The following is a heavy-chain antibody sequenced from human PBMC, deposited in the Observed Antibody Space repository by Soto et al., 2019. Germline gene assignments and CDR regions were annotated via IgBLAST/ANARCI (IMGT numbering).Heavy chain of an antibody. CDR3: ALPTSYYDSSGYYFFDDGFDN. D-gene: IGHD3-22*01. CDR1: GYTLTELS. V-gene: IGHV1-24*01. J-gene: IGHJ3*02. CDR2: FDPEDGET. Sequence: ASVKVSCKVSGYTLTELSMHWVRQAPGKGLEWMGGFDPEDGETIYAQKFQGRVTMTEDTSTDTAYLELSSLRSEDTAVYYCALPTSYYDSSGYYFFDDGFDNWGQGTMVTVSS.